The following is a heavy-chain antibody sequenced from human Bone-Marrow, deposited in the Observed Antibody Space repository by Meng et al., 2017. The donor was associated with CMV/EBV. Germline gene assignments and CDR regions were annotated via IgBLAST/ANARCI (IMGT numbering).Heavy chain of an antibody. Sequence: QLQLQAAGPGLVKPSDPLALTCTVAGGSISSSSYFWGWIRQPPGKGLEWIGSIYYSGSTYYNPSLKSRVTISVDTSKNQFSLKLSSVTAADTAVYYCARVIGSLVDELPWYFDYWGQGTLVTVSS. CDR3: ARVIGSLVDELPWYFDY. J-gene: IGHJ4*02. CDR1: GGSISSSSYF. V-gene: IGHV4-39*07. D-gene: IGHD3-10*01. CDR2: IYYSGST.